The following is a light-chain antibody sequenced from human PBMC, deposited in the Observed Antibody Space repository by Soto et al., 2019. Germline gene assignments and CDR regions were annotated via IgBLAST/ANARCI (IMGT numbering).Light chain of an antibody. Sequence: DIEMTQTPSSLSASVGDRFVITCRAGQSISSYLDWYQQKPGKAPKLLIYAASSLQSGVPSRFSGSGSGTDFSLTISSLQPEDFSTYYCQQSYSTPRTFGQGTKVDIK. CDR3: QQSYSTPRT. V-gene: IGKV1-39*01. CDR1: QSISSY. J-gene: IGKJ1*01. CDR2: AAS.